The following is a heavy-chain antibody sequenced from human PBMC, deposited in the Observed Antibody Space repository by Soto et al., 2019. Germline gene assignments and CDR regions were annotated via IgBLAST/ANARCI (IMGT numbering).Heavy chain of an antibody. V-gene: IGHV4-59*01. CDR3: ARGRGGTYDAFDI. CDR1: SGSIGTYF. Sequence: SETLSLTCTVSSGSIGTYFWSWIRQPPGKGLEWIGYIYYSGTTNYNPSLKSRVTIFLDTSKNQFSLRLSSVTAADTAVYYCARGRGGTYDAFDIWGQGTLVTVSS. J-gene: IGHJ3*02. D-gene: IGHD1-26*01. CDR2: IYYSGTT.